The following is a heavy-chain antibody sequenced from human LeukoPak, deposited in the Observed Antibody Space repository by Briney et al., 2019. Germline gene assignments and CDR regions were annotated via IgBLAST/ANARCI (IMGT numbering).Heavy chain of an antibody. Sequence: SETLSLTCTVSGGPISSGSYYWSWIRQPAGKGLEWIGRIYTSGSTNYNPSLKSRVTISVDTSKNQFSLKLSSVTAADTAVYYCARVWYSSYHNAFDIWGQGTMVTVSS. J-gene: IGHJ3*02. CDR3: ARVWYSSYHNAFDI. D-gene: IGHD6-19*01. CDR2: IYTSGST. V-gene: IGHV4-61*02. CDR1: GGPISSGSYY.